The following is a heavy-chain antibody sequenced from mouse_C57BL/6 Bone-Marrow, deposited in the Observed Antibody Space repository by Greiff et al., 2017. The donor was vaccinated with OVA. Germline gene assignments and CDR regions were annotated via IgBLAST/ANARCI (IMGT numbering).Heavy chain of an antibody. D-gene: IGHD1-1*01. CDR1: GYTFTGYW. CDR3: ARCGVTTVEADDYWYLDV. CDR2: ILPGSGST. Sequence: QVQLQQSGAELMKPGASVKLSCKATGYTFTGYWIEWVKQRPGHGLEWIGEILPGSGSTTYNEKFKGKATFTADTSSNTAYMQLSSLTTEDSAIDYCARCGVTTVEADDYWYLDVWGTGTTVTVSS. V-gene: IGHV1-9*01. J-gene: IGHJ1*03.